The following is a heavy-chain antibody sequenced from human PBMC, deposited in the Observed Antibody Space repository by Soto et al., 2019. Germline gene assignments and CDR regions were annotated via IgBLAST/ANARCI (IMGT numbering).Heavy chain of an antibody. CDR1: GYTFTSYA. J-gene: IGHJ6*03. Sequence: ASVKVSCKASGYTFTSYAMHWVRQAPGQRLEWMGWINAGNGNTKYSQKLQGRVTITRDTSASTAYMELSSLRSEDTAVYYCAREYSGYDYYYYMDVWGKGTTVTVSS. V-gene: IGHV1-3*01. D-gene: IGHD5-12*01. CDR2: INAGNGNT. CDR3: AREYSGYDYYYYMDV.